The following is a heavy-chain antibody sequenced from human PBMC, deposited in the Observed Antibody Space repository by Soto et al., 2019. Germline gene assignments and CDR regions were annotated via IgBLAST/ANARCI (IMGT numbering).Heavy chain of an antibody. CDR1: GGSFSGYY. CDR3: ARRVLRFLEWSTLSFDY. CDR2: INHSGST. J-gene: IGHJ4*02. Sequence: SETLSLTCAVYGGSFSGYYWSWIRQPPGKGLEWIGEINHSGSTNYNPSLKSRVTISVDTSKNQFSLKLSSVTAADTAVYYCARRVLRFLEWSTLSFDYWGQGTLVTVSS. D-gene: IGHD3-3*01. V-gene: IGHV4-34*01.